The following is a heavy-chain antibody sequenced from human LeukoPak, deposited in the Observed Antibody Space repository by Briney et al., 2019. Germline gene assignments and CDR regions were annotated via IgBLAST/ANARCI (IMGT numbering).Heavy chain of an antibody. CDR3: ARAKRAAVAGEYYFYGLDV. J-gene: IGHJ6*02. D-gene: IGHD6-19*01. Sequence: PGGSLTLVCAASGFTFSNYSVGWARQSPGRGREWAATMSGSGSNKDYADTVKSRFTISRDTSKSTLNFHMSSLRDADTAVNYCARAKRAAVAGEYYFYGLDVWGQGTTVTVSS. CDR1: GFTFSNYS. V-gene: IGHV3-23*01. CDR2: MSGSGSNK.